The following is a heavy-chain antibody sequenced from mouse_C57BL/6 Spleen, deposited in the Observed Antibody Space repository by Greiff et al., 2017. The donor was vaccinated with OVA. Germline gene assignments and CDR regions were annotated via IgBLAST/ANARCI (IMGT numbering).Heavy chain of an antibody. CDR2: IDPSDSYN. CDR3: ARGPITTVGRGYFDV. CDR1: GYTFTSYW. V-gene: IGHV1-69*01. D-gene: IGHD1-1*01. J-gene: IGHJ1*03. Sequence: QVQLQQPGAELVMPGASVKLSCKASGYTFTSYWMHWVKQRPGQGLEWIGEIDPSDSYNNYNQKFKGKSTSTVDKSSSTAYMQLSSLTSEDSAVYYCARGPITTVGRGYFDVWGTGTTVTVSS.